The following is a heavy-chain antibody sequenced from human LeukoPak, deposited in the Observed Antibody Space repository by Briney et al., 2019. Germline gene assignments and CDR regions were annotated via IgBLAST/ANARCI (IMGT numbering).Heavy chain of an antibody. D-gene: IGHD2-8*01. V-gene: IGHV3-7*03. CDR1: GFTFSNYW. CDR2: IKQDGSEK. J-gene: IGHJ3*02. CDR3: ARDSVLGTYAFDI. Sequence: GGSLRLSCAASGFTFSNYWMNWVRQAPGKGLEWVANIKQDGSEKYYLDSVRGRFTISRDNAKISLYLQMNSLRAEDTAVYYCARDSVLGTYAFDIWGQGTMVTVSS.